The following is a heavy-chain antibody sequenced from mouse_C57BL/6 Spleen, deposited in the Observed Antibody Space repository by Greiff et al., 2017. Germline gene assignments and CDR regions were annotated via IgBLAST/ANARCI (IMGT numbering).Heavy chain of an antibody. J-gene: IGHJ4*01. CDR3: ASSHGSSLYYYAMDY. D-gene: IGHD1-1*01. CDR2: INPSNGGT. Sequence: VQLQQPGTELVKPGASVKLSCKASGYTFTSYWMHWVKQRPGQGLEWIGNINPSNGGTNYNEKFKSKATLTVDKSSSTAYMQLSSLTSEDSAVYYCASSHGSSLYYYAMDYWGQGTSVTVSS. CDR1: GYTFTSYW. V-gene: IGHV1-53*01.